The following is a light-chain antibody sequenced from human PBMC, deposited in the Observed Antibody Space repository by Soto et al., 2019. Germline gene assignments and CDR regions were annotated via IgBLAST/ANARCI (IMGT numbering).Light chain of an antibody. CDR2: DAS. CDR1: QSVRTW. Sequence: DIQMTQSPSTLSASVGDRVTITCRASQSVRTWLAWYQQKPGKAPKLLIYDASRLESGVPSRFSGSGSGTEFTLTISSLRPDDFATYYCQQYVSYRTFGQGTKVDIK. CDR3: QQYVSYRT. V-gene: IGKV1-5*01. J-gene: IGKJ1*01.